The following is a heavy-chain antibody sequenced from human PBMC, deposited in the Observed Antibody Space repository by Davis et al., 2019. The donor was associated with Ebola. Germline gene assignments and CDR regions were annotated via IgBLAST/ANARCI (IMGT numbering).Heavy chain of an antibody. J-gene: IGHJ6*02. D-gene: IGHD2-8*02. Sequence: SETLSLTCTVSGGSISSSSYFWGWIRQPPGKGLEWIGSIYYGGSIYYNPSLKSRVTISVDTSKNQFSLKLSSVTAADTAVYYCARGPLVEALLLGMDVWGQGTTVTVSS. CDR2: IYYGGSI. CDR1: GGSISSSSYF. CDR3: ARGPLVEALLLGMDV. V-gene: IGHV4-39*07.